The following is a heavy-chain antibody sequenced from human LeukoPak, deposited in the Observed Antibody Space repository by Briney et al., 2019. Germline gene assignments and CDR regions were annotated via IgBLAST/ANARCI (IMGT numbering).Heavy chain of an antibody. CDR1: GFRFDDCD. Sequence: GGSLRLSCAASGFRFDDCDMHWVRQVPGKGLEWVSSISWNSGAMGYADSVKGRFTISRDDAKNSLYLQMNSLRAEDTAVYYCARDTWFGEFHSGWFDPWGQGTLVTVSS. D-gene: IGHD3-10*01. CDR2: ISWNSGAM. J-gene: IGHJ5*02. V-gene: IGHV3-9*01. CDR3: ARDTWFGEFHSGWFDP.